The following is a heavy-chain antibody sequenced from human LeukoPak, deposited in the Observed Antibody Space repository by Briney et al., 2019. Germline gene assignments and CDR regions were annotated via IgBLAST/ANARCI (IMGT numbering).Heavy chain of an antibody. V-gene: IGHV1-18*01. D-gene: IGHD3-10*01. CDR1: GFTFTSYG. Sequence: GGSLRLSCVASGFTFTSYGISWVRQAPGQGLEWMGWISAYNGNTNYAQKLQGRVTMTTDTSTSTAYMELRSLRSDDTAVYYCARRSMVRGVHHPSEYWGQGTLVTVSS. J-gene: IGHJ4*02. CDR3: ARRSMVRGVHHPSEY. CDR2: ISAYNGNT.